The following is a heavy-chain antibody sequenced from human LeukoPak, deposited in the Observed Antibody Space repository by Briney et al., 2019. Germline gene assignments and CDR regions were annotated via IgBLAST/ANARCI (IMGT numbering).Heavy chain of an antibody. D-gene: IGHD3-10*01. CDR1: GGSISSSSYY. J-gene: IGHJ4*02. CDR2: IYYSGST. CDR3: ARDLFTYGSGSYYTDY. V-gene: IGHV4-39*07. Sequence: SETLSLTCTVSGGSISSSSYYWGWIRQPPGKGLEWIGSIYYSGSTYYNPSLKSRVTISVDTSKNQFSLKLSSVTAADTAVYYCARDLFTYGSGSYYTDYWGQGTLVTVSS.